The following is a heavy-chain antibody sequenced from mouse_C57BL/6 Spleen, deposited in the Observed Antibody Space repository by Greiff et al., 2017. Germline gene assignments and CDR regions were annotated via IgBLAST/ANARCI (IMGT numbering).Heavy chain of an antibody. CDR2: INPNNGGP. CDR3: ARDDYWYFDV. CDR1: GYTFTAYN. D-gene: IGHD2-3*01. J-gene: IGHJ1*03. Sequence: DVQLQESGPELVKPGASVKMSCKASGYTFTAYNMPWVKQTHGKSLEWIGNINPNNGGPCYNPKFKGKATLTVNKSSSTADLALSRLTSEDAAFYYCARDDYWYFDVWGTGTTVTVSS. V-gene: IGHV1-22*01.